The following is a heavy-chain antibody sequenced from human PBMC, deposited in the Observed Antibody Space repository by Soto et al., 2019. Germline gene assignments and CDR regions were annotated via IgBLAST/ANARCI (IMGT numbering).Heavy chain of an antibody. D-gene: IGHD3-10*01. CDR2: IYYTGST. CDR3: ARGPDMARGVCVSFDC. Sequence: QLQLQESGPGLVKPSETLSLTCTVSGGSISSSSYYWGWIRQPPGKGLEWIGSIYYTGSTYCDPSLKSRVTISADTSKNQYSLKLTSVTAADTAVYFCARGPDMARGVCVSFDCWGQGTLVTVSS. CDR1: GGSISSSSYY. J-gene: IGHJ4*02. V-gene: IGHV4-39*01.